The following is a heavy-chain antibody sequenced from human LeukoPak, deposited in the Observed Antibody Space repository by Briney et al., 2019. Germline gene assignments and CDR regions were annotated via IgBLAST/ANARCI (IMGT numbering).Heavy chain of an antibody. CDR2: IYHSGST. Sequence: SETLSLTCTVSGYSISSGYYWGWIRQPPGKGLEWIGSIYHSGSTSYNPSLKSRVTISVDTSKNQFSLNLSSVTGADTAVYYRARSPISMIVGHYYYYMDVWGKGTTVTVSS. CDR3: ARSPISMIVGHYYYYMDV. V-gene: IGHV4-38-2*02. J-gene: IGHJ6*03. D-gene: IGHD3-22*01. CDR1: GYSISSGYY.